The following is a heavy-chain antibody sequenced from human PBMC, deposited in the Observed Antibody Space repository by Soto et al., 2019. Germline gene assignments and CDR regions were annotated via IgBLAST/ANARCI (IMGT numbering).Heavy chain of an antibody. D-gene: IGHD6-19*01. CDR2: ISGSGGST. CDR1: GFTFSSYA. V-gene: IGHV3-23*01. J-gene: IGHJ4*02. Sequence: GGSLRISCAASGFTFSSYAMSWVRQAPGKGLEWVSAISGSGGSTYYADSVKGRFTISRDNSKNTLYLQMNSLRAEDTAVYYCAKDYFGFAAVAGFDYWGQGTLVTVSS. CDR3: AKDYFGFAAVAGFDY.